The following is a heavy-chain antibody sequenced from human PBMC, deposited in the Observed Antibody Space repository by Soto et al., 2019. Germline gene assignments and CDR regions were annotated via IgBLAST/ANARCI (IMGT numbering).Heavy chain of an antibody. CDR1: GFPFSPYT. CDR2: ISYDGTNK. D-gene: IGHD2-21*02. CDR3: ARGGGFCGGDCYKGGVDY. Sequence: QVQLVESGGGVVQPGRSLGLSCEVSGFPFSPYTMHWVRQGPGKGLEWVAVISYDGTNKYYAASVKGRFTISRDNSKNTLYLQMNSLRPEDTSVYYCARGGGFCGGDCYKGGVDYWGQGTLVTV. J-gene: IGHJ4*02. V-gene: IGHV3-30-3*01.